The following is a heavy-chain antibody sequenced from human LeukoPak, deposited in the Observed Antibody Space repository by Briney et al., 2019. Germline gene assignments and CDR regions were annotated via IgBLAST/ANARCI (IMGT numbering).Heavy chain of an antibody. D-gene: IGHD1-26*01. CDR3: TTRGGSFSIFDY. Sequence: GGSLRLSCAASGFTFSYARMSWVRQAPGKGLEWVGRIKTNTDGGTSDYTAPVKGRFTISRDDSQNTLYLQMNSLKTEDTAVYYCTTRGGSFSIFDYWGQGTLVTVSS. V-gene: IGHV3-15*01. CDR2: IKTNTDGGTS. J-gene: IGHJ4*02. CDR1: GFTFSYAR.